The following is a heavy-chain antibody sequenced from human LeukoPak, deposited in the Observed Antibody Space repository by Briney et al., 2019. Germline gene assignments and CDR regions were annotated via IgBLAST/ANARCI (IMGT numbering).Heavy chain of an antibody. CDR1: GFTFSSYG. CDR2: ISYDGSNK. CDR3: AKSPFGVGSGSYFDY. D-gene: IGHD3-10*01. J-gene: IGHJ4*02. Sequence: GRSLRLSCAASGFTFSSYGMHWVRQAPGKGLEWVAVISYDGSNKYYADSVKGRFTISRDNSKNTLYLQMNSLRAEDTAVYYCAKSPFGVGSGSYFDYWGQGTLVTVSS. V-gene: IGHV3-30*18.